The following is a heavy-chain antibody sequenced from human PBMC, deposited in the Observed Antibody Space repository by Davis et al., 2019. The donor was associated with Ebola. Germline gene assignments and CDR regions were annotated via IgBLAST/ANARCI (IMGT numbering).Heavy chain of an antibody. CDR2: INPSSGST. Sequence: ASVKVSCKAPIHRFTSFYIHWVRQAPGQGLEWMGRINPSSGSTTYAQNFQGRVTMTRDTSTSTVDMELSSLRSEDTAVYYCARDLETASTLGYWGQGTLVTVSS. D-gene: IGHD3-3*01. CDR3: ARDLETASTLGY. CDR1: IHRFTSFY. J-gene: IGHJ4*02. V-gene: IGHV1-46*01.